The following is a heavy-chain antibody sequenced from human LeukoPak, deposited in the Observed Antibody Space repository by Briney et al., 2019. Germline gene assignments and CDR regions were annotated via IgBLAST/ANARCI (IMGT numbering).Heavy chain of an antibody. D-gene: IGHD6-19*01. CDR1: GFTFSNYG. J-gene: IGHJ4*02. Sequence: GGSLRLSCAAPGFTFSNYGMHWVRQAPGKGLEWVTFIRFDGSDKYYADSVKGRFTISRDNSKKTLYLQMNSLRAEDTAVYYCAKDLGSSGWYNYFDYWGQGTLVTVSS. CDR3: AKDLGSSGWYNYFDY. V-gene: IGHV3-30*02. CDR2: IRFDGSDK.